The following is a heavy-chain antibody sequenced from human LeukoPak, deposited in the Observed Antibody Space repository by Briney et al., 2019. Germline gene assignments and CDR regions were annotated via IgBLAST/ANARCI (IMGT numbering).Heavy chain of an antibody. Sequence: GGSLRLSCAASGFTFSSYWMHWVRQAPGKGLVWVSRINSDGSSTSYADSVKGRFTISRDNAKNTLYLQMNSLRAEDTAVYYCASLYSSGWYGGGWFDPWGQGTLVTVSS. CDR3: ASLYSSGWYGGGWFDP. J-gene: IGHJ5*02. D-gene: IGHD6-19*01. V-gene: IGHV3-74*01. CDR1: GFTFSSYW. CDR2: INSDGSST.